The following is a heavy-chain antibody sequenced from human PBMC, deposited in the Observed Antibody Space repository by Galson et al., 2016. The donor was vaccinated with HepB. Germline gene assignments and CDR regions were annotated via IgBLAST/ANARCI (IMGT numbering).Heavy chain of an antibody. V-gene: IGHV3-30*18. J-gene: IGHJ6*02. CDR1: EFTFSSYA. D-gene: IGHD6-19*01. Sequence: SLRLSCAASEFTFSSYAMHWVRQAPGKGLEGVAVISYDGSNKYYADSVKGRFTISRDNSKNTLYLHMNSLRPEDTAVYYCAKTISGSLYYYHYGMDVWGQGTTVTVSS. CDR3: AKTISGSLYYYHYGMDV. CDR2: ISYDGSNK.